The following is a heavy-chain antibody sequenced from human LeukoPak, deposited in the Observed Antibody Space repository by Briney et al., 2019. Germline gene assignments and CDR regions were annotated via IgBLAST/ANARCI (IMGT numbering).Heavy chain of an antibody. J-gene: IGHJ3*02. D-gene: IGHD2-8*01. V-gene: IGHV4-34*01. CDR3: ASRDIVLMDDAFDI. CDR1: GGSFSGYY. Sequence: KASETLSLTCAVYGGSFSGYYWSWIRQPPGKGLEWIGEINHSGSANYNPSLKSRVTISVDKSKNQFSLKLSSVTAADTAVYYCASRDIVLMDDAFDIWGQGTMDTVSS. CDR2: INHSGSA.